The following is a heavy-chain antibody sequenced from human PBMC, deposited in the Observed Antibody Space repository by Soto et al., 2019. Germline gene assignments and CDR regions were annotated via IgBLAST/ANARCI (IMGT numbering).Heavy chain of an antibody. D-gene: IGHD6-19*01. V-gene: IGHV1-3*04. J-gene: IGHJ4*02. Sequence: ASVKVSCKASGYTFTSYAMHWVRQAPGQRLEWMGWINTGNGNTKYSQKFQGRVTITRDTSASTAYMELSSLRSEDTAVYYCARAQGQWLVDYWAREPWSPSPQ. CDR1: GYTFTSYA. CDR3: ARAQGQWLVDY. CDR2: INTGNGNT.